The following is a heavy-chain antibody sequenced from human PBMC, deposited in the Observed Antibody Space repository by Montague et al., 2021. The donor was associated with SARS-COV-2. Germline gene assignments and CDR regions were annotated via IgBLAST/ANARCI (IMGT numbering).Heavy chain of an antibody. D-gene: IGHD2-2*01. J-gene: IGHJ6*02. CDR1: GGSFSGSY. V-gene: IGHV4-34*01. Sequence: SETLSLTCAVYGGSFSGSYWTWIRQSPGKGLEWIGEINNRGSVNYSPSLKSRVTISVDTSRNQFSLKVTSVTAADTAVYYCARERWNIVGVPPVEYGMDVWGQGTTVTVSS. CDR2: INNRGSV. CDR3: ARERWNIVGVPPVEYGMDV.